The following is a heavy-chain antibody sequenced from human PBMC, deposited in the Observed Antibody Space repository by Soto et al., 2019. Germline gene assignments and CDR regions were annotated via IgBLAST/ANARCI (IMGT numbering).Heavy chain of an antibody. Sequence: GXSVKDSCKVFGYSVTEAHLHWVRQVPVKGLEWMAGYDPDDDEISYAQIFQGRVTMTEDTPTGTAFMELSSLRSEDTAVYYCAIQRTGCGYYFWSFELWGQGTLVTVSS. CDR3: AIQRTGCGYYFWSFEL. V-gene: IGHV1-24*01. CDR1: GYSVTEAH. J-gene: IGHJ4*02. D-gene: IGHD3-22*01. CDR2: YDPDDDEI.